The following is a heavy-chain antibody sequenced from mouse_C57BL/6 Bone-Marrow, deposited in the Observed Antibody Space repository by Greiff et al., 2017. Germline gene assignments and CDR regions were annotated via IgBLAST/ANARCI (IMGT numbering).Heavy chain of an antibody. J-gene: IGHJ1*03. Sequence: EVQRVESGGGLVQPGGSLKLSCAASGFTFSDYYMYWVRQTPEKRLEWVAYISNGGGSTYYPDTVKGRFTISRDNAKNTLYLQMSRLKSEDTSMYYCAIPYGSSYPYWYFDVWGTGTTVTVSS. V-gene: IGHV5-12*01. D-gene: IGHD1-1*01. CDR1: GFTFSDYY. CDR2: ISNGGGST. CDR3: AIPYGSSYPYWYFDV.